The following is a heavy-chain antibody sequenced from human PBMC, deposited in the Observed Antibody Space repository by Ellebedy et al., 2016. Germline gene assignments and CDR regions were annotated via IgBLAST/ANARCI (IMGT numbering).Heavy chain of an antibody. D-gene: IGHD3-10*01. J-gene: IGHJ5*01. CDR1: GFTFNAYA. CDR2: ISYSGQNQ. CDR3: AKEGDYYGSGSSPRWFDS. V-gene: IGHV3-30*01. Sequence: GESLKISCAASGFTFNAYAMHWVRQAPGKGLEWVALISYSGQNQYYADSAKGRFTISRDNSRNMLYLQMNSLRAEDTALYYCAKEGDYYGSGSSPRWFDSWGRGTLATVSS.